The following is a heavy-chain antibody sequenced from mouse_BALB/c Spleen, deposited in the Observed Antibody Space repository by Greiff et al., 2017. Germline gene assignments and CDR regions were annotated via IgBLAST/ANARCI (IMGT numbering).Heavy chain of an antibody. V-gene: IGHV1-87*01. CDR3: AREGWTVTTGAMDY. Sequence: QVQLQQSGAELARPGASVKLSCKASGYTFTSYWMQWVKQRPGQGLEWIGAIYPGDGDTRYTQKFKGKATLTADKSSSTAYMQLSSLASEDSAVYYCAREGWTVTTGAMDYWGQGTSVTVSS. CDR2: IYPGDGDT. D-gene: IGHD2-3*01. CDR1: GYTFTSYW. J-gene: IGHJ4*01.